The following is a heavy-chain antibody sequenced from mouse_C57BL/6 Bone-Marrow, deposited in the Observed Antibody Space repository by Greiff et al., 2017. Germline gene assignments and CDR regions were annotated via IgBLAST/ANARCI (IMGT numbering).Heavy chain of an antibody. CDR3: ARGENYYGTLFAY. CDR2: ISDGGSYT. Sequence: EVMLVESGGGLVKPGGSLKLSCAASGFTFSSYAMSWVRQTPEKRLEWVATISDGGSYTYYPANVTGRFPISRDNAKNNLYLQMSHLKSEDTARYYCARGENYYGTLFAYWGQGTLVTVSA. D-gene: IGHD1-1*01. J-gene: IGHJ3*01. V-gene: IGHV5-4*03. CDR1: GFTFSSYA.